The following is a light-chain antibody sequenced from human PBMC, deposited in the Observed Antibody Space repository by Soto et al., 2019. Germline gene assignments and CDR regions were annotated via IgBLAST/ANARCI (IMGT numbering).Light chain of an antibody. V-gene: IGKV1-5*01. CDR1: QSISSW. Sequence: DIQMTQSPSTLSASVGDRVTITCRASQSISSWLAWYQQKPGKAPKLLIYDASSLESGVPSRFSGSGSGTDFTLTISSLQPEDFATYYCQQSYSTVTFAQGTKVDIK. J-gene: IGKJ2*01. CDR2: DAS. CDR3: QQSYSTVT.